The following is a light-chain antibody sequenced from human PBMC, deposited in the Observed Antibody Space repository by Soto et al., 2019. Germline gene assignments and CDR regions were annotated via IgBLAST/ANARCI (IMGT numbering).Light chain of an antibody. CDR2: DVN. CDR1: SSDVGGYNF. CDR3: SSYTSSSTYV. J-gene: IGLJ1*01. Sequence: QSVVTQAGSLSGSPWPSIPISCTGNSSDVGGYNFVSWYQQHPGKAPELMIYDVNNRPSGVSNRFSGSKSGNTASLSISGLQAEDEADYYCSSYTSSSTYVFGPGTKVTVL. V-gene: IGLV2-14*01.